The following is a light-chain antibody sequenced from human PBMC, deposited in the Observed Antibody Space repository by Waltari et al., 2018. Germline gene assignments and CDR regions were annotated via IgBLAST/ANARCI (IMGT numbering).Light chain of an antibody. Sequence: QSSLTQPASVSGSPGQSITISCSRTSSDLRNVNCVSWYQQYPGNAPKLIIYDVHKRPSGVSDRFSGSPSGNTASLTISGLQAEDEADYYCSLYTTNTRVFGGGTKLTVL. CDR3: SLYTTNTRV. CDR1: SSDLRNVNC. CDR2: DVH. V-gene: IGLV2-14*03. J-gene: IGLJ3*02.